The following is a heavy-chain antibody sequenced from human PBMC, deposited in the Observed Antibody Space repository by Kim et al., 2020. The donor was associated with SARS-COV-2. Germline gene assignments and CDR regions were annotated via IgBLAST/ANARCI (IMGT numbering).Heavy chain of an antibody. D-gene: IGHD3-22*01. CDR3: ARGGVYDPLGH. CDR2: IFSDGSNK. J-gene: IGHJ5*02. Sequence: GGSLRLSCTASGFIFSSHGMHWVRQAPGKGLEWVAGIFSDGSNKYYADSVKGRFTISRDNSKNTLYMQMNSLRAEDTAVYYCARGGVYDPLGHWGQGTLVTVSS. CDR1: GFIFSSHG. V-gene: IGHV3-30*12.